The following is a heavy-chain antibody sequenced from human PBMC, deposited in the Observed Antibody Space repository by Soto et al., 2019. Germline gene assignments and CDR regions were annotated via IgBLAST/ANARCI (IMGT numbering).Heavy chain of an antibody. D-gene: IGHD2-15*01. Sequence: GESLKISCKSSGYSFPNYWIGWVRQMPGKGLELMGIIYPGDSDTRYSPSFQGQVTISADKSISTAYLQWSSLKASDTAIYYCARPRYCSRGNCYSFDYWGQGTLVTVS. CDR1: GYSFPNYW. CDR3: ARPRYCSRGNCYSFDY. V-gene: IGHV5-51*01. CDR2: IYPGDSDT. J-gene: IGHJ4*02.